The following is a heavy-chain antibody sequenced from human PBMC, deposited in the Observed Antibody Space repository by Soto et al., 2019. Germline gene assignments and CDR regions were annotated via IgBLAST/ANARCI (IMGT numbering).Heavy chain of an antibody. V-gene: IGHV1-18*01. Sequence: QVQLVQSGDEVKKPGASVKVSCKASGYIFVNYGIAWVRQAPGQGLEWMGWISPYTGNTHAASKVQGRLTMTTDTSTSTAYMDLGSLTSDDTAVYYWAMVDNYVTPTPQDVWGQGTTVTVSS. D-gene: IGHD3-16*01. CDR1: GYIFVNYG. CDR3: AMVDNYVTPTPQDV. CDR2: ISPYTGNT. J-gene: IGHJ6*02.